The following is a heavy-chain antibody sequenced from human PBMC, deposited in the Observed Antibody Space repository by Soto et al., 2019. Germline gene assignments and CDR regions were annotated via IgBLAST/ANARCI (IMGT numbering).Heavy chain of an antibody. CDR1: GYTFTSYG. V-gene: IGHV1-18*01. CDR2: ISAYNGNT. CDR3: ARVHPQYYDFWSGYSDV. J-gene: IGHJ6*04. D-gene: IGHD3-3*01. Sequence: GASVKVSCKASGYTFTSYGISWVRQAPGQGLEWMGWISAYNGNTNYAQKLQGRFTMTTDTSTSTAYMELRSLRSDDTAVYYCARVHPQYYDFWSGYSDVWGKGTTVTVSS.